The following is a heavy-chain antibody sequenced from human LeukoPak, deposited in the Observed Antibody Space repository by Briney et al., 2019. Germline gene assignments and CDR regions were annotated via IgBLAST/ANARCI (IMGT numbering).Heavy chain of an antibody. J-gene: IGHJ6*02. Sequence: GGSLRLSCAASGFTFSTSAMSWVRQAPGKGLEWVSGISGSGGSTYYADSVKGRFTISRDNSKNTLYLQMNSLRAEDTAVYYCAKATAGRWYYYGMDVWGQGTTVTVSS. V-gene: IGHV3-23*01. CDR2: ISGSGGST. D-gene: IGHD1-14*01. CDR3: AKATAGRWYYYGMDV. CDR1: GFTFSTSA.